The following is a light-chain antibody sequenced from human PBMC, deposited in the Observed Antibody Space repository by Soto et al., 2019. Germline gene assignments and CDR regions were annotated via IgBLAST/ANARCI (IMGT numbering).Light chain of an antibody. V-gene: IGKV3-20*01. CDR1: QSVYNNY. J-gene: IGKJ5*01. Sequence: IVLTHSPGTLSLSPWERATLSCRATQSVYNNYLAWFQQKPGQPPRLLIYGASTRATGIPDRFSGSGSGTDFTLIISRLEPEDFAVYYCHQYGSSINFGQGTRLEIK. CDR2: GAS. CDR3: HQYGSSIN.